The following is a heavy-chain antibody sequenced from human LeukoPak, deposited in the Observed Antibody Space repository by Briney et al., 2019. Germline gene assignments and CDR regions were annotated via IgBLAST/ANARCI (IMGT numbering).Heavy chain of an antibody. CDR1: GFTFSSYG. CDR2: IWYDGSRK. J-gene: IGHJ4*02. Sequence: PGGSLRLSCAASGFTFSSYGMHWVRQAPGKGLEWVAVIWYDGSRKYYADSVEGRFTISRDNSKNTLWLQMNSLRAEDTAVYYCARDDGSASGGYWGQGTLVTVSS. V-gene: IGHV3-33*01. D-gene: IGHD6-25*01. CDR3: ARDDGSASGGY.